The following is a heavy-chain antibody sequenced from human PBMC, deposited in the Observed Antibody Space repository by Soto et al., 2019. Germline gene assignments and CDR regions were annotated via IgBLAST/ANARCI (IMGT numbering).Heavy chain of an antibody. CDR2: IYTSGST. Sequence: PSETLSLTCTVSGGSISSYYWSWIRQPAGKGLEWIGRIYTSGSTNYNPPLKSRVTMSVDTSKNQFSLKLSSVTAADTAVYYCARDRLLGIAAAGTTFDPWGQGTLVTVSS. J-gene: IGHJ5*02. V-gene: IGHV4-4*07. CDR1: GGSISSYY. D-gene: IGHD6-13*01. CDR3: ARDRLLGIAAAGTTFDP.